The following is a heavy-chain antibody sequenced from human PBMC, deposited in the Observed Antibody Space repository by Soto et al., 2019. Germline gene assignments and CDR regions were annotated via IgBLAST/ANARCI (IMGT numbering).Heavy chain of an antibody. CDR1: GFTFSDHY. CDR3: ARVDPFNSMDV. Sequence: EVQLVESGGGLVQPGGSLRLSCAASGFTFSDHYMDWVRQAPGKGLEWVGRTRNKANSYTTEYAASVKGRFTISRDDSKNSLYLQMNSLKTEDTAVYYCARVDPFNSMDVWGQGTTVNVSS. J-gene: IGHJ6*02. V-gene: IGHV3-72*01. CDR2: TRNKANSYTT.